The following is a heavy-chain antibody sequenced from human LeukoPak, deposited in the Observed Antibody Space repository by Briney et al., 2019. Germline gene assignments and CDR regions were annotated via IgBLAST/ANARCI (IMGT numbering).Heavy chain of an antibody. CDR2: IYSGGST. V-gene: IGHV3-53*04. CDR1: GFTVSSNY. CDR3: ARELASSSWYPGYFDY. D-gene: IGHD6-13*01. Sequence: GGSLRLSCAASGFTVSSNYMSWVCQAPGKGLEWVSVIYSGGSTYYADSVKGRFTISRHNSKNTLYLQMNSLRAEDTAVYYCARELASSSWYPGYFDYWGQGTLVTVSS. J-gene: IGHJ4*02.